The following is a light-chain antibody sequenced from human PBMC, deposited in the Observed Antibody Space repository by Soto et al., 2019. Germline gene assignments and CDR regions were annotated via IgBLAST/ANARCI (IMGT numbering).Light chain of an antibody. CDR3: QQYDNLYT. Sequence: DIQMTQSPSSLSASVGDRVTITCQASQDISKYLNWYQQKTGKAPKLLIYDASNLETGVPSRFSGSGSGTDFTFTISSLQPEDIATYYCQQYDNLYTFGQGTKLEIK. V-gene: IGKV1-33*01. CDR1: QDISKY. J-gene: IGKJ2*01. CDR2: DAS.